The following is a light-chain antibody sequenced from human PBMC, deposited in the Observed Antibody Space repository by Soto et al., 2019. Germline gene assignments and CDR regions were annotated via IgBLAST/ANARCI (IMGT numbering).Light chain of an antibody. CDR1: QSVSSR. CDR2: GAS. J-gene: IGKJ4*01. CDR3: QQYYKWPLT. Sequence: EIVMTQSPGTLSLSPGERATLSFRASQSVSSRLAWYQQKPGQAPRLLISGASSRATGIPDRFSGSGSGTDFTLTISSLESQDFAVYYCQQYYKWPLTFGGGTKVDIK. V-gene: IGKV3D-15*01.